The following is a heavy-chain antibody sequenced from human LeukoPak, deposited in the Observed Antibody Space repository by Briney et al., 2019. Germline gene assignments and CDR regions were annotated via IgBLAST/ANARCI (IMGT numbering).Heavy chain of an antibody. Sequence: PGGSLRLSCAASGITFSSYEMNWVRQAPGKGLEWVSYISSSGSPIYYADSVKGRFTISRDNAKNSLFLQMNSLRAEDTAVYYCARDQGSSWYWDYWGQGTLVIVSS. CDR3: ARDQGSSWYWDY. CDR1: GITFSSYE. CDR2: ISSSGSPI. V-gene: IGHV3-48*03. D-gene: IGHD6-13*01. J-gene: IGHJ4*02.